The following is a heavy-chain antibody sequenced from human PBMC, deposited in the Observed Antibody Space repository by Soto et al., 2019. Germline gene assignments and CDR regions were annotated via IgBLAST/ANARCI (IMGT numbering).Heavy chain of an antibody. J-gene: IGHJ6*02. CDR3: ARDLIWLKANIKYYYYYGMDV. D-gene: IGHD2-21*01. CDR1: GYTFTGYY. CDR2: INPNSGGT. Sequence: ASVKVSCKASGYTFTGYYMHWVRQAPGQGLEWMGWINPNSGGTNYAQKFQGRVTMTRDTSISTAYMELSRLRSDDTAVYYCARDLIWLKANIKYYYYYGMDVCGQGTTVTVS. V-gene: IGHV1-2*02.